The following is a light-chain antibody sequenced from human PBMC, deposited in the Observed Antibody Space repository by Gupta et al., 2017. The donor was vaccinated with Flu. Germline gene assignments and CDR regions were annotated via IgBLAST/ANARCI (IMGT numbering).Light chain of an antibody. CDR3: QQYYSTPLT. V-gene: IGKV4-1*01. CDR2: WAS. Sequence: DNVISHSPDSLALSLGERATINCKSSQSVLYSSNNKNYLAWYQQKPGQPPKLLIYWASTRESGVPDRFSGSGSGTDFTLTISSLQAEDVAVYYCQQYYSTPLTFGGGTKVEIK. CDR1: QSVLYSSNNKNY. J-gene: IGKJ4*01.